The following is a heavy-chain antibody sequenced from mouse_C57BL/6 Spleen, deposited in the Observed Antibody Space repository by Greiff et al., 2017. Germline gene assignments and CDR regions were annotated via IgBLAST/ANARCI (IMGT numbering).Heavy chain of an antibody. Sequence: QVHVKQSGAELAKPGASVKLSCKASGYTFTSYWMHWVKQRPGQGLEWIGYINPSSGYTKYNQKFKDKATLTADKSSSTAYMQLSSLTYEDSAVYYCASGIYYDYDGFAYWGQGTLVTVSA. D-gene: IGHD2-4*01. V-gene: IGHV1-7*01. CDR1: GYTFTSYW. CDR3: ASGIYYDYDGFAY. J-gene: IGHJ3*01. CDR2: INPSSGYT.